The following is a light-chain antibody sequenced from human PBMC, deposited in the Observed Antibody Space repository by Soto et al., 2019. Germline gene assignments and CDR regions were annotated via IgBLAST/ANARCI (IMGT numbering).Light chain of an antibody. CDR3: QQCVSWPPLT. V-gene: IGKV3-15*01. CDR2: GAS. CDR1: QSVNLN. Sequence: EIVMTQSPATLSVSPGETATLSCRASQSVNLNLAWYQQKPGQAPRLLIYGASIRATGIPARFSGGGAGTEFTHTINSLQSEDSAVYYCQQCVSWPPLTFGGGTTVEIK. J-gene: IGKJ4*01.